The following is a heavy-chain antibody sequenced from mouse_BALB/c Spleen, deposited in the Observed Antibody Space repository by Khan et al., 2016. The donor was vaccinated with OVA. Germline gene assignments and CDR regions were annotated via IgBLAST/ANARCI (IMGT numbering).Heavy chain of an antibody. J-gene: IGHJ3*01. Sequence: EVQLQESGGGLVQPGGSRKLSCAASGFTFIDYGMAWVRQTPGKGPEWIAFISSVAYSIYYADTVTGRFTISRENAKHTLYLEMSSLRSDDTAMXYCARGGFAYWGQGTLVTVSA. CDR2: ISSVAYSI. V-gene: IGHV5-15*02. CDR3: ARGGFAY. CDR1: GFTFIDYG.